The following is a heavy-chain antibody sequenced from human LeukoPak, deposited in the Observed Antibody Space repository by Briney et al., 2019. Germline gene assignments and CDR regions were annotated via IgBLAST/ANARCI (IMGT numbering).Heavy chain of an antibody. CDR2: IYYSGST. D-gene: IGHD4-17*01. Sequence: SETLSLTCTVSGGSISSYYWGWIRQPPGKGLEWIGSIYYSGSTYYNPSLRSRVTISVDTSKNQVSLNLTSVTDADTAVYYCARHILKSFRRLSNWFDPWGQGALVTVSS. V-gene: IGHV4-39*01. CDR1: GGSISSYY. CDR3: ARHILKSFRRLSNWFDP. J-gene: IGHJ5*02.